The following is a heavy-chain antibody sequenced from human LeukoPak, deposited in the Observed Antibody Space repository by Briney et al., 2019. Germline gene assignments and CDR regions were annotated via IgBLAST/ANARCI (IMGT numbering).Heavy chain of an antibody. D-gene: IGHD2-2*01. CDR3: AREKEGYCSRTSCYLDYYYYYMDV. CDR1: GFTFSETW. Sequence: PGGSLRLSCAASGFTFSETWMTWVRQAPGKGLEWVANIKSDGSEKYYVDSVKGRFTISRDNAKNSLYLQMNSLRAEDTAVYYCAREKEGYCSRTSCYLDYYYYYMDVWGKGTTVTISS. CDR2: IKSDGSEK. J-gene: IGHJ6*03. V-gene: IGHV3-7*01.